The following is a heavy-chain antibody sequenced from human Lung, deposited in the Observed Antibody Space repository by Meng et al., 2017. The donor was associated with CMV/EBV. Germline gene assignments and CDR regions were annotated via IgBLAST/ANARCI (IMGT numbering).Heavy chain of an antibody. D-gene: IGHD6-13*01. J-gene: IGHJ6*02. CDR2: MNPNSGNT. CDR1: GYTFTSYN. CDR3: AREIAAAGPYYYYALDV. Sequence: ASVKVSCKASGYTFTSYNINWVRQATGQGLEWMGWMNPNSGNTGSAQRFQGRVTLTRNTSISTAYMELSSLRSEDTAVYYCAREIAAAGPYYYYALDVWGQGXTVTVSS. V-gene: IGHV1-8*01.